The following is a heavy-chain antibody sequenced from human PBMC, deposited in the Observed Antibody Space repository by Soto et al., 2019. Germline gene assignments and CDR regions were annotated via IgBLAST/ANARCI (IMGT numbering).Heavy chain of an antibody. Sequence: SETLSLTCTVSGGYISPYYWSWIRQPPGKGLEWIGYIFYSGNTNYNPSLRSRVTISVDTSKNQLSLKLSSVTAADTAVYYCARDSGYGDPFDYWGQGTLVT. D-gene: IGHD4-17*01. V-gene: IGHV4-59*01. CDR3: ARDSGYGDPFDY. J-gene: IGHJ4*02. CDR2: IFYSGNT. CDR1: GGYISPYY.